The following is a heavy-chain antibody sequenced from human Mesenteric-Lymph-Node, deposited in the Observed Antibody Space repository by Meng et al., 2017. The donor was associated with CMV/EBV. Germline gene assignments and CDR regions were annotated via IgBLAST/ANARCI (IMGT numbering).Heavy chain of an antibody. D-gene: IGHD3-3*01. V-gene: IGHV4-61*01. J-gene: IGHJ3*02. CDR3: ARDYDFWSGYLGAFDI. CDR1: GGSISRSSYY. CDR2: IYYGGSA. Sequence: SETLSLTCTVSGGSISRSSYYWGWIRQPPGKGLEWIGYIYYGGSANYSPSLKSRVTISVDTSKNQFSLKLSSVTPADTAIYYCARDYDFWSGYLGAFDIWGQGTMVTVSS.